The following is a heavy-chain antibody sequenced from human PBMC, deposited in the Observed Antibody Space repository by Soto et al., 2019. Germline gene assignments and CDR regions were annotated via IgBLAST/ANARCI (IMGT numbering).Heavy chain of an antibody. D-gene: IGHD6-19*01. CDR2: ISVSGDNT. J-gene: IGHJ4*02. V-gene: IGHV3-23*01. CDR1: GFTFNTQA. CDR3: VKDRSTSDWYGYFDY. Sequence: EVQLLESGGGLEQPGGSLRLSCAASGFTFNTQAMSWVRQAPGKGLEWVSSISVSGDNTYNADAVKGRFTISRDNSKNTLYLQMNSLRAEDTAVYYCVKDRSTSDWYGYFDYWGQGTLVTVS.